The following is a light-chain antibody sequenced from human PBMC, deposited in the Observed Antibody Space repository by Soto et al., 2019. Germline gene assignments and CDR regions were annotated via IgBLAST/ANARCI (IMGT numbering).Light chain of an antibody. CDR2: GAS. V-gene: IGKV3-20*01. Sequence: ENVLTQSPGTLSLSPGERATLSCRASQSVGRNYLAWFQQKSGQAPRLVIYGASSRDAGIPDRLSGSGSGTDVTLTISRLEPEEFAVYYCQQYATSPITFGQGTRLE. J-gene: IGKJ5*01. CDR1: QSVGRNY. CDR3: QQYATSPIT.